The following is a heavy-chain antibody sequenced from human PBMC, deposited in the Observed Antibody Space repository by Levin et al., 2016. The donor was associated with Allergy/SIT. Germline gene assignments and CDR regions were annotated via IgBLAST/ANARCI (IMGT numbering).Heavy chain of an antibody. Sequence: WVRQAPGQGLEWMGGIIPTFGATTYEQKFQGRVTFTADEFTTTAYMDLYSLRSEDTAVYYCGRADYYGSGSRDDLYTYYGVDVWGQGTTVTVSS. CDR3: GRADYYGSGSRDDLYTYYGVDV. D-gene: IGHD3-10*01. CDR2: IIPTFGAT. V-gene: IGHV1-69*01. J-gene: IGHJ6*02.